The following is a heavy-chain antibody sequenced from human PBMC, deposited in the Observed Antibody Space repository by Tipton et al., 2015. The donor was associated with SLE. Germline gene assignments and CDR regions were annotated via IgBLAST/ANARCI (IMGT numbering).Heavy chain of an antibody. Sequence: TLSLTCTVSGYFIRSDYYWGWIRQPPGKGLEWIGIIYPSGTTYHNPSLKSRVTISVDASRNQFSLKVTSVTAADTAVYFCAREAGGFGKSGIDGFDIWGQGTVVTVSS. V-gene: IGHV4-38-2*02. D-gene: IGHD3-10*01. J-gene: IGHJ3*02. CDR3: AREAGGFGKSGIDGFDI. CDR1: GYFIRSDYY. CDR2: IYPSGTT.